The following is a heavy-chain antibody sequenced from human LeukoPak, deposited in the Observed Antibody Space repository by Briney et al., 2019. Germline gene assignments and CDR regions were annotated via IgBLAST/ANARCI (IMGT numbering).Heavy chain of an antibody. CDR3: ARAFSPYCSSTSCYVFDY. Sequence: SVKVSCKASGGTFSSYAISWVRQAPGQGLEWMGRIIPILGIANYAQKFQGRVTITADKSTSTAYMELSSLRSEDTAVYYCARAFSPYCSSTSCYVFDYWGQGTLVTVSS. V-gene: IGHV1-69*04. J-gene: IGHJ4*02. CDR2: IIPILGIA. CDR1: GGTFSSYA. D-gene: IGHD2-2*01.